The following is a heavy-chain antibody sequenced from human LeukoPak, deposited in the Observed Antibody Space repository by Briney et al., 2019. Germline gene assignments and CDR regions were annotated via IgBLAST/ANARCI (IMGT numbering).Heavy chain of an antibody. CDR2: IWYDGSNK. CDR3: AKAGRGYLDY. V-gene: IGHV3-33*06. D-gene: IGHD5-12*01. CDR1: GFTFSSYG. J-gene: IGHJ4*02. Sequence: SGGSLRLSCAASGFTFSSYGMHWVRQAPGKGLEWVAVIWYDGSNKYYADSVKGRFTISRGNSKNTLYLQMNSLRAEDTAVYYCAKAGRGYLDYWGQGTLVTVSS.